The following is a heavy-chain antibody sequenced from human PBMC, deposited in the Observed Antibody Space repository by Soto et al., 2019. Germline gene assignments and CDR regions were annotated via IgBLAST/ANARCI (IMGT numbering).Heavy chain of an antibody. J-gene: IGHJ5*02. D-gene: IGHD1-1*01. V-gene: IGHV3-48*02. CDR1: GFTFSSYS. Sequence: GGSLRLSCAASGFTFSSYSMNWVRQAPGKGLEWVSYISSSSSTIYYADSVKGRFTISRDNAKNSLYLQMNSLRDEDTAVYYCAGEWNPLNWFDPWGQGTLVTVSS. CDR2: ISSSSSTI. CDR3: AGEWNPLNWFDP.